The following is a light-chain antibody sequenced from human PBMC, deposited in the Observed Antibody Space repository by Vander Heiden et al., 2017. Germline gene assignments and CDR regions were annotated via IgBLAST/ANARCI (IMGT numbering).Light chain of an antibody. CDR2: GAS. Sequence: ILMTQSPATLSVSPGDRATLSCRASQSVSSNLAWYQQKPGKAPRLLIYGASTRATGIPSRFSGSGSGTDFTLTISSLQSEDFAVYYCQQDYNGPGPFGQGTKVEIK. CDR1: QSVSSN. J-gene: IGKJ1*01. CDR3: QQDYNGPGP. V-gene: IGKV3-15*01.